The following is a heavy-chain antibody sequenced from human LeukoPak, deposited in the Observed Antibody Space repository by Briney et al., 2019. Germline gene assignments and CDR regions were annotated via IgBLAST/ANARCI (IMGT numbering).Heavy chain of an antibody. CDR3: ARDLGCFDC. J-gene: IGHJ4*02. V-gene: IGHV3-33*01. CDR1: GFTFSSHG. D-gene: IGHD6-19*01. CDR2: TWSDGTTK. Sequence: PGGSLRLSCAASGFTFSSHGMHWVRQAPGKGLEWVAFTWSDGTTKYYADSVMGRFTISRDNSKNTLYLQMSSLRAEDTAPYYCARDLGCFDCWGQGTQVTVSS.